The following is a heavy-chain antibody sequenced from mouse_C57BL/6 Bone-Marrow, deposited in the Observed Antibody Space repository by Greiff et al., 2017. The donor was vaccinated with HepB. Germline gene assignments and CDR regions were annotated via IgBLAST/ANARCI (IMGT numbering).Heavy chain of an antibody. D-gene: IGHD2-3*01. J-gene: IGHJ3*01. V-gene: IGHV1-9*01. Sequence: QVQLQQSGAELMKPGASVKLSCKATGYTFTGYWIEWVKQRPGHGLEWIGEILPGSGCTNYNEKFKGKATFTADTSSNTAYMQLSSLTTEDSAIYYCARANGWLPFAYWGQGTLVTVSA. CDR3: ARANGWLPFAY. CDR2: ILPGSGCT. CDR1: GYTFTGYW.